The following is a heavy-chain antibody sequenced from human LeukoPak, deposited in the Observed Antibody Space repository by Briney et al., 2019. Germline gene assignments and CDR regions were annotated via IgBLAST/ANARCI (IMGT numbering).Heavy chain of an antibody. CDR1: GYTFTGYY. D-gene: IGHD3-22*01. V-gene: IGHV1-2*02. CDR2: INPNSGGT. CDR3: AREGAPYYYDSSGYLDY. J-gene: IGHJ4*02. Sequence: GASVKVSCKASGYTFTGYYMHWVRQAPGQGLEWMGWINPNSGGTNYAQKFQGRVTMTRDTSISTAYMELSRLRSDDTAVYYCAREGAPYYYDSSGYLDYWGQGTLVTVSS.